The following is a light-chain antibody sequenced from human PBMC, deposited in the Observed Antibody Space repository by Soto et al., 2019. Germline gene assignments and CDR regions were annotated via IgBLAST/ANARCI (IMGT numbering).Light chain of an antibody. Sequence: DIQMTQSPSTLSASVGDRVTITCRASQSSNSWLAWYQQKPGKAPKLLIYKASSLESGVPSRFSGSGSGTEFPLTIRSVQPHDFAAYCCQPYEIYPITFGQGTRLEIK. V-gene: IGKV1-5*03. CDR2: KAS. CDR1: QSSNSW. CDR3: QPYEIYPIT. J-gene: IGKJ5*01.